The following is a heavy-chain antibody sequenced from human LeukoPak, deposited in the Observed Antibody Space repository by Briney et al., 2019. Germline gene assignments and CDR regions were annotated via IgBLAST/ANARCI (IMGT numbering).Heavy chain of an antibody. Sequence: GGSLRLSCAASGFSFRGFAMTWVRQAPGKGLEWVSSISASGGNTYYADSVKGRFTISRDNSKNTVYLQMNSLRAEDTAVYYCAKTMGAIDHDYWGQGILVTVSS. CDR2: ISASGGNT. CDR3: AKTMGAIDHDY. V-gene: IGHV3-23*01. D-gene: IGHD1-26*01. CDR1: GFSFRGFA. J-gene: IGHJ4*02.